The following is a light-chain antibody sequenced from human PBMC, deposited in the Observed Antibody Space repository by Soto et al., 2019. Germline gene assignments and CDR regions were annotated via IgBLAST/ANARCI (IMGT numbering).Light chain of an antibody. CDR3: SSYTSSSLYV. J-gene: IGLJ1*01. CDR2: DVS. CDR1: NSDVGGYES. V-gene: IGLV2-14*01. Sequence: QSALTQPASXXXXXXXXXXXSCTGTNSDVGGYESVSWYQQHAGRAPKLIIYDVSNRPSGVSGRVSGSKFGNTASLTISGLQAEDEADYYCSSYTSSSLYVFGTGTKVTVL.